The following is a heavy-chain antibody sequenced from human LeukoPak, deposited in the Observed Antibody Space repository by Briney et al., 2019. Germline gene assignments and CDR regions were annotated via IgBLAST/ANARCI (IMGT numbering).Heavy chain of an antibody. Sequence: ASVKVSCKASGYTFTSYYMHWVRQAPGQGLEWMGIINPSGGSTSYAQKFQGRVTMTRDTSTSTVYMELSSLRFEDTAVYYCARVSADTAMTNPLDYWGQGTLVTVSS. J-gene: IGHJ4*02. CDR2: INPSGGST. CDR3: ARVSADTAMTNPLDY. V-gene: IGHV1-46*01. D-gene: IGHD5-18*01. CDR1: GYTFTSYY.